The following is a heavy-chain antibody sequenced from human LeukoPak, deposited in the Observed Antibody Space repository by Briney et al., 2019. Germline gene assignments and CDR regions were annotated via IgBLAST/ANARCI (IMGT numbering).Heavy chain of an antibody. CDR3: ARGGSYGPGGVAFDI. V-gene: IGHV3-13*01. J-gene: IGHJ3*02. D-gene: IGHD3-16*01. Sequence: PGGSLRLSCAASGFTFSSYDMHWVRQATGKGLEWVSAIGTAGDTYYPGSVKGRFTISRENAKNSLYLQMNSLRAGDTAVYYCARGGSYGPGGVAFDIWGQGTMVTVSS. CDR1: GFTFSSYD. CDR2: IGTAGDT.